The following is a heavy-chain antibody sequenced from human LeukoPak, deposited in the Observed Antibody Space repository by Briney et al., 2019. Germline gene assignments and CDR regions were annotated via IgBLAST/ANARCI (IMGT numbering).Heavy chain of an antibody. J-gene: IGHJ6*03. D-gene: IGHD6-13*01. CDR3: ARGYSSMGYYYYYMDV. CDR2: IYHSGST. CDR1: GYSISSGYY. Sequence: SETLSLTCTVSGYSISSGYYWGWIRQPPGKGLEWIGSIYHSGSTYYNPSLKSRVTISVDTSKNQFSLKLSSVTAADTAVYYCARGYSSMGYYYYYMDVWGKGTTVTVSS. V-gene: IGHV4-38-2*02.